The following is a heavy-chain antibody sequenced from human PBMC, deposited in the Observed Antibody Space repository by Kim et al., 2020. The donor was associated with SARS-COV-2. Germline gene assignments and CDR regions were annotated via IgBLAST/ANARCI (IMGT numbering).Heavy chain of an antibody. V-gene: IGHV3-33*01. Sequence: GGSLRLSCAASGFTFSSYGMHWVRQAPGKGLEWVSVIWDDGSNKYYADSVKGRFTISRDNSKNTMYLQMNSLRAEDTAVYYCARDQAGAVSGDYWGQGTRLTVSS. D-gene: IGHD6-19*01. J-gene: IGHJ4*02. CDR3: ARDQAGAVSGDY. CDR1: GFTFSSYG. CDR2: IWDDGSNK.